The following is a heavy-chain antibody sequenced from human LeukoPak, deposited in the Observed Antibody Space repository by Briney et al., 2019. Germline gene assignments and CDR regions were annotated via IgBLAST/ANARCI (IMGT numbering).Heavy chain of an antibody. CDR2: IGGSGGGT. V-gene: IGHV3-23*01. Sequence: PGGSLRLSCGASGFTFSSYGMSWVRQAPGKGLEWVSGIGGSGGGTYYADSVKGRFTISRDNSKNTLYLQMNSLRVEDTAVYYCAKGPRTVRFGDRHKGIFDYWGQGTLVTVSS. D-gene: IGHD3-10*01. CDR1: GFTFSSYG. J-gene: IGHJ4*02. CDR3: AKGPRTVRFGDRHKGIFDY.